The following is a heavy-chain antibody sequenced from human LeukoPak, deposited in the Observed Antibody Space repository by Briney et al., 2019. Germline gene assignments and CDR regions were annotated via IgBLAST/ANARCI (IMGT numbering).Heavy chain of an antibody. CDR3: ARSRGAVAGWSFDI. Sequence: SETLSLTCAVYGGSFSAYYWSWIRQPPGTGLEWIGEMYHDGYTNYNPSLKSRVTMSVDKSKNHFSLKLTSVTAADTAVYYCARSRGAVAGWSFDIWGQGTVVTVSS. CDR1: GGSFSAYY. V-gene: IGHV4-34*01. J-gene: IGHJ3*02. CDR2: MYHDGYT. D-gene: IGHD6-19*01.